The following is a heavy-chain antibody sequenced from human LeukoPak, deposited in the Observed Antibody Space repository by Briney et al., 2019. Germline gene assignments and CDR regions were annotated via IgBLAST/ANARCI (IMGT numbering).Heavy chain of an antibody. CDR2: IIPIFGTA. D-gene: IGHD6-13*01. V-gene: IGHV1-69*13. J-gene: IGHJ5*02. CDR3: AKLAASETGEGS. Sequence: SVKVSCKASGGTFSSYAISWVRQAPGQGLEWMGGIIPIFGTANYAQKFQGRVTITADESTSTAYMELSSLRSEDTAIYYCAKLAASETGEGSWGQGTLVTVSS. CDR1: GGTFSSYA.